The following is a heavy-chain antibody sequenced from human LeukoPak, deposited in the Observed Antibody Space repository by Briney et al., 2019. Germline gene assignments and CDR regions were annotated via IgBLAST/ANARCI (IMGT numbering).Heavy chain of an antibody. D-gene: IGHD3-10*01. CDR1: GYIFYDHY. CDR3: ARAVMVRGARPDY. V-gene: IGHV1-2*02. Sequence: GASVKVSCKASGYIFYDHYTYWVRQAPGQGLQWMGWINPKTAGTHYAQEFQGRVTMTRGTSSNTAYMELNRLRSDDTAMYYCARAVMVRGARPDYWGQGTLVSVSS. CDR2: INPKTAGT. J-gene: IGHJ4*02.